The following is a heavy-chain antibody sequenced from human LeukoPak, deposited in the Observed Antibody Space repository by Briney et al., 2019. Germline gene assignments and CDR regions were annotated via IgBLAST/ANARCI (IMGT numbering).Heavy chain of an antibody. Sequence: GGPLRLSCAASGFTFSSYSMNWVRKAPGKGLEWVSSISSSSSYIYYADSVKGRFTISRDNAKNSLYLQMNSLRAEDTAVYYCARGSRQQYYGSGSPQRFDPWGQGTLVTVSS. J-gene: IGHJ5*02. D-gene: IGHD3-10*01. CDR2: ISSSSSYI. CDR1: GFTFSSYS. CDR3: ARGSRQQYYGSGSPQRFDP. V-gene: IGHV3-21*01.